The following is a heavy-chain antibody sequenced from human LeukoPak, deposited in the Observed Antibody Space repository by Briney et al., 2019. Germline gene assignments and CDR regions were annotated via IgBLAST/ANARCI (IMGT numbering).Heavy chain of an antibody. V-gene: IGHV3-7*01. J-gene: IGHJ4*02. CDR2: IKHDGSEK. Sequence: PGGTLRLSCATYGFTFTCSWMNWVRQAPGKGLERVANIKHDGSEKYYLDSVKGRFTISGDNAKNAMYLQMNSLSAEDTAVYYSVRASTGAYFDYWGQGTLVTVSS. CDR3: VRASTGAYFDY. D-gene: IGHD3-10*01. CDR1: GFTFTCSW.